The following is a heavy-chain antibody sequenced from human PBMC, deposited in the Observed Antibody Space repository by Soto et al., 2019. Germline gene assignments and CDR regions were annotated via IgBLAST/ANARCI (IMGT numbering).Heavy chain of an antibody. CDR2: INHSGST. CDR3: ARGNSSSWYGDYYYYYGMDV. V-gene: IGHV4-34*01. CDR1: GGSFSGYY. J-gene: IGHJ6*02. D-gene: IGHD6-13*01. Sequence: PSETLSLTCAVYGGSFSGYYWSWIRQPPGKGLEWIGEINHSGSTNYNPSLKSRVTISVDTSKNQFSLKLGSVTAADTAVYYCARGNSSSWYGDYYYYYGMDVWGQGTTVTVSS.